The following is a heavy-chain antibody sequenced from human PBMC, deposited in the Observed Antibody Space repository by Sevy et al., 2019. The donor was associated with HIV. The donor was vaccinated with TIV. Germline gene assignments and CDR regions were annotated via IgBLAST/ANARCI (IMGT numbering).Heavy chain of an antibody. V-gene: IGHV3-30-3*01. CDR2: ISYDGSNK. CDR1: GFTFSSYA. J-gene: IGHJ4*02. D-gene: IGHD3-22*01. CDR3: ARGGYYYDSSPTLDY. Sequence: GGSLRLSCAASGFTFSSYAMHWVRQAPGKGLEWVAVISYDGSNKYYADSVKGRFTISRDNSKNTLYLQMNSLRAEDTAVYYYARGGYYYDSSPTLDYWGQGTLVTVSS.